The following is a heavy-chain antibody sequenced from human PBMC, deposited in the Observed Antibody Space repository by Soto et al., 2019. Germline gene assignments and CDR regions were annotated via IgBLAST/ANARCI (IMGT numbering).Heavy chain of an antibody. CDR2: ISAYNGNT. D-gene: IGHD3-3*01. Sequence: GASVTVSCKASVYTFTSYGISWVRQAPGQGLERMGWISAYNGNTNYAQKLQGRVTMTTDTSTSTAYMELRSLRSDDTAVYYCARGRFGVVPRPDAFDIWGQGTMVTVSS. J-gene: IGHJ3*02. CDR3: ARGRFGVVPRPDAFDI. CDR1: VYTFTSYG. V-gene: IGHV1-18*01.